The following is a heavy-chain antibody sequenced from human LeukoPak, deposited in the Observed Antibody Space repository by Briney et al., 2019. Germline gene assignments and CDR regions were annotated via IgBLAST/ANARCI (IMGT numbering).Heavy chain of an antibody. D-gene: IGHD3-10*01. CDR1: GGSFSGYY. J-gene: IGHJ4*02. CDR2: ITHSGST. CDR3: ARRKTYYYGSGSYVFDY. Sequence: SETLSLTCAVYGGSFSGYYWSWIRQPPGKGLEWIGEITHSGSTNYNPSLKSRVTISVDTSKNQFSLELSSVTAADTAVYYCARRKTYYYGSGSYVFDYWGQGTLVTVSS. V-gene: IGHV4-34*01.